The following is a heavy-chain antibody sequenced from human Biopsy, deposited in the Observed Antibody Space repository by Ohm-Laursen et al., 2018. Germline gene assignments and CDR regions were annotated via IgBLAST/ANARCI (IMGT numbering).Heavy chain of an antibody. V-gene: IGHV4-34*01. CDR1: GGSFSDDY. D-gene: IGHD3-16*01. CDR3: ARGRNYIWGNEPWD. Sequence: TLSLTCGVYGGSFSDDYWTWIRQPPGKGLEWIGEINHGGTTKYYNPSLRSRASISKDTSKNQFSLRLTSVSAADTAVYYCARGRNYIWGNEPWDWGQGTLATVSS. CDR2: INHGGTT. J-gene: IGHJ1*01.